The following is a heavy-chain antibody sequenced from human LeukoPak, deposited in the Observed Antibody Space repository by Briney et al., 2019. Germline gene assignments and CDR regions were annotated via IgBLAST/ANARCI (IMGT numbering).Heavy chain of an antibody. V-gene: IGHV1-18*01. J-gene: IGHJ3*02. D-gene: IGHD1-26*01. Sequence: ASVKVSCKASGYTFTSYGISWVRQAPGQGLEWMGWISAYNGNTNYAQKLQGRVTMTTDTSTSTAYMELRSLRSDDTAVYYCARPRSGSYLHAFDIWGQGTMVTVSS. CDR1: GYTFTSYG. CDR3: ARPRSGSYLHAFDI. CDR2: ISAYNGNT.